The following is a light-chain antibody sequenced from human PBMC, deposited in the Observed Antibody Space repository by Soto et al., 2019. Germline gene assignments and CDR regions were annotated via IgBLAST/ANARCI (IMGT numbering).Light chain of an antibody. CDR2: GAS. Sequence: EIVMTQSPATLSVSPGERATLSCRASQSVSSNLAWYQQKPGQAPRLLMYGASTRATGIPARFRGSGSGTEFTLSISSLQSEDFAVYYCQQYDNWPLYTFGQGTKLEI. V-gene: IGKV3-15*01. CDR3: QQYDNWPLYT. J-gene: IGKJ2*01. CDR1: QSVSSN.